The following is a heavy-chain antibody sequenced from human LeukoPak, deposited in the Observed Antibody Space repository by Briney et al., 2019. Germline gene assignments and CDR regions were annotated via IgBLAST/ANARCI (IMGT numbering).Heavy chain of an antibody. Sequence: GGSLRLSCAASGFTFSNAWMSWVRQAPGKGLEWVGRIKSKTDGGTTDYAAPVKGRFTISRDDSKNTLYLQMNSLKTEDTAVYYRTTGSSYDSGGYYSGYWGQGTLVTVSS. CDR3: TTGSSYDSGGYYSGY. CDR2: IKSKTDGGTT. CDR1: GFTFSNAW. J-gene: IGHJ4*02. D-gene: IGHD3-22*01. V-gene: IGHV3-15*01.